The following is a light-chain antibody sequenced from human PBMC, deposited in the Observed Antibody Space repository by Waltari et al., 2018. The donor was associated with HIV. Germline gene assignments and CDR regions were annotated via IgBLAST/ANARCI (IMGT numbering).Light chain of an antibody. J-gene: IGLJ3*02. V-gene: IGLV6-57*03. CDR2: ADN. CDR1: SGSIDSNY. CDR3: QSYDSSYWV. Sequence: NFMLTQPHSVSESPVKTVTVSGTRSSGSIDSNYVKWYQQRPGSAPPTVIYADNQRSSGVPARFSGSIDSSSYSASLTISGLKTEDEADYYCQSYDSSYWVFGGGTKLAVL.